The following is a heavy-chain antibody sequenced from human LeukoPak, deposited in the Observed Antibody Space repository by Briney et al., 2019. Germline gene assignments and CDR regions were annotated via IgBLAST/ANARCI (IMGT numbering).Heavy chain of an antibody. CDR3: AKGYYGSGSLTFDY. V-gene: IGHV3-74*01. J-gene: IGHJ4*02. CDR1: GFTFSDHW. D-gene: IGHD3-10*01. Sequence: QPGGSLRLSCIASGFTFSDHWMHWVRQAPGKGLVWVSRIRNDGGETNYADSVKGRFTISRDNSKNTLYLQMNSLRAEDTAVYYCAKGYYGSGSLTFDYWGQGTLVTVSS. CDR2: IRNDGGET.